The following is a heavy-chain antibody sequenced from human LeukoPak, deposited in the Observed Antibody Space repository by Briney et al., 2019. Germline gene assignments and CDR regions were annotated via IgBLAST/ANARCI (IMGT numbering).Heavy chain of an antibody. D-gene: IGHD3-10*01. CDR2: ISYDGSNK. CDR1: GFTFSSYA. J-gene: IGHJ3*02. Sequence: GGSLRLSCAASGFTFSSYAMHWVRQAPGKGLEWVAVISYDGSNKYYADSMKGRFTISRDNSKNTLYLQMNSLRAEDTAVYYCARVRSRGVTYDAFDIWGQGTMVTVSS. CDR3: ARVRSRGVTYDAFDI. V-gene: IGHV3-30-3*01.